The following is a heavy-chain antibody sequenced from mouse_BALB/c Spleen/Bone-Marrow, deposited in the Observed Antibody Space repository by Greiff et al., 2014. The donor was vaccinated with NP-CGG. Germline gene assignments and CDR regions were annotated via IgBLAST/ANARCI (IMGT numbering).Heavy chain of an antibody. CDR3: TIYRYDEDAMDY. J-gene: IGHJ4*01. Sequence: EVQLQQSGTVLPRPGTSVRMSCKASGYSFTSYWMHWVKQRPGQGLEWIGAIYPGNSEIGYNQKFKGKAKLTAVTSASTAYMELSSLTNEDSAVYYCTIYRYDEDAMDYWGQGTSVTVSS. D-gene: IGHD2-12*01. CDR1: GYSFTSYW. CDR2: IYPGNSEI. V-gene: IGHV1-5*01.